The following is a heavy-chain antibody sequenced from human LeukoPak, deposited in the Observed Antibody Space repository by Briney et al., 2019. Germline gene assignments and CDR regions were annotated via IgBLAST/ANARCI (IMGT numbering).Heavy chain of an antibody. D-gene: IGHD2-15*01. J-gene: IGHJ5*02. V-gene: IGHV3-21*01. Sequence: GGSPRLSCAASGFTFSSYSMNWVRQAPGKGLEWVSSISSSSSYIYYADSVKGRFTISRDNAKNSLYLQMNSLRAEDTAVYYCARDARTGARWDIVVVVAATVDNWFDPWGQGTLVTVSS. CDR2: ISSSSSYI. CDR1: GFTFSSYS. CDR3: ARDARTGARWDIVVVVAATVDNWFDP.